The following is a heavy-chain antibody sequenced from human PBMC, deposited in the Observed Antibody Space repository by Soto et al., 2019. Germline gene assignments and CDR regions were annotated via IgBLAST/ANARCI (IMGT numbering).Heavy chain of an antibody. Sequence: SVKVSCKASGGTFSSYAISWVRQAPGQGLEWMGGIIPIFGTANYAQKFQGRVTITADESTSTAYMELSSLRSDDTAVYYCESSAVPAAIGYYYGMDVWGQGTTVTVSS. CDR3: ESSAVPAAIGYYYGMDV. D-gene: IGHD2-2*01. CDR1: GGTFSSYA. J-gene: IGHJ6*02. V-gene: IGHV1-69*13. CDR2: IIPIFGTA.